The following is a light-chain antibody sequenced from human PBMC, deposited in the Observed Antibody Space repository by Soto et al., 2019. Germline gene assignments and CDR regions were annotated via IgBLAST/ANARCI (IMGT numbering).Light chain of an antibody. CDR1: QTIMTY. CDR3: QQSYNSPQT. Sequence: DIQMTQFPSTLSAYVGYRFTITCRASQTIMTYLNWYQLKPGKPPRLLIYAASSLQSGVPSRFSGSGSGTDFTLTISSLQPEDFATYSCQQSYNSPQTFGRGTKVDIK. V-gene: IGKV1-39*01. CDR2: AAS. J-gene: IGKJ1*01.